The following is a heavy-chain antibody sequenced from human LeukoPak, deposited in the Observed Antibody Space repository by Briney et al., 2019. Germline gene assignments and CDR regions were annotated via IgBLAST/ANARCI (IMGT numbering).Heavy chain of an antibody. CDR2: IIPIFGTA. CDR3: ARVGVYDILTGYYNWFDP. CDR1: GGTFSSYA. V-gene: IGHV1-69*13. J-gene: IGHJ5*02. Sequence: PVKVSCKASGGTFSSYAISWVRQAPGQGLEWMGGIIPIFGTANYAQKFQGRVTITADESTSTAYMELSSLRSEDTAVYYCARVGVYDILTGYYNWFDPWGQGTLVTVSS. D-gene: IGHD3-9*01.